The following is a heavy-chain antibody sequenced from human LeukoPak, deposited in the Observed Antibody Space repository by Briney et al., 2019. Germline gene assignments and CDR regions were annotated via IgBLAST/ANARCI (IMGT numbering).Heavy chain of an antibody. CDR3: AKHRYDILTGYYKGEYYYYYMDV. CDR2: ISGSGGST. V-gene: IGHV3-23*01. CDR1: GFTFSSYG. J-gene: IGHJ6*03. Sequence: GGTLRLSCAASGFTFSSYGMSWVRQAPGKGLEWVSAISGSGGSTYYADSVKGRFTISRDNSKNTLYLQMNSLRAEDTAVYYCAKHRYDILTGYYKGEYYYYYMDVWGKGTTVTISS. D-gene: IGHD3-9*01.